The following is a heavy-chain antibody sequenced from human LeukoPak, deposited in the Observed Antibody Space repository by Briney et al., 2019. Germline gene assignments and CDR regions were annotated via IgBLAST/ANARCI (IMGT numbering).Heavy chain of an antibody. CDR1: GFTFSSYN. CDR3: ARVSLGAAAGTSR. D-gene: IGHD6-13*01. Sequence: GGSLRLSCAASGFTFSSYNMNRVRQAPGKGLEWVSSISSSSSYIYYTDSVKGRFTISRDNAKNSLYLQMNSLRADDTAIYYCARVSLGAAAGTSRWGQGTLVTVSS. V-gene: IGHV3-21*01. J-gene: IGHJ4*02. CDR2: ISSSSSYI.